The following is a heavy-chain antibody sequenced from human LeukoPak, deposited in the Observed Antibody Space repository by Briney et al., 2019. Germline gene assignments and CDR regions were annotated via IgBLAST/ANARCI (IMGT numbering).Heavy chain of an antibody. Sequence: GGSLRLSCAASGFTFSSYEMNWVRQAPGKGLEWVSSISSSSSYIYYADSVKGRFTISRDNAKNSLYLQMNSLRAEDTAVYYCARGYCSSTSCYFDYWGQGTLVTVSS. J-gene: IGHJ4*02. V-gene: IGHV3-21*01. CDR2: ISSSSSYI. CDR3: ARGYCSSTSCYFDY. D-gene: IGHD2-2*01. CDR1: GFTFSSYE.